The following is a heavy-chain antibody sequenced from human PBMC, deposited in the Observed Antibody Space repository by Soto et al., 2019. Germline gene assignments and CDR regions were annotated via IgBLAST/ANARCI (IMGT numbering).Heavy chain of an antibody. J-gene: IGHJ6*02. CDR2: IYSGGST. CDR3: AGPIYDSSGYYPYYYGMDV. CDR1: GFTVSSNY. V-gene: IGHV3-53*01. Sequence: GGSLRLSCAASGFTVSSNYMSWVRQAPGKGLEWVSVIYSGGSTYYADSVKGRFTISRDNSKNTLYLQMNSLRAEDTAVYYCAGPIYDSSGYYPYYYGMDVWGQGTTVTVSS. D-gene: IGHD3-22*01.